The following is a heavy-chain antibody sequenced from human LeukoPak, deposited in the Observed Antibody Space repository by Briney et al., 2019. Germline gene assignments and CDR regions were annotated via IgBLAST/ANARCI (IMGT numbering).Heavy chain of an antibody. D-gene: IGHD3-10*01. CDR2: INAGNGNT. J-gene: IGHJ4*02. Sequence: GASVKVSCKASGNTFTSYAMHWVRQAPGQRLEWMGWINAGNGNTKYSQEFQGRVTITRDTSASTAYMELSSLRSEDMAVYYCARAGLLWFGEGFDYWGQGTLVTVSS. V-gene: IGHV1-3*03. CDR3: ARAGLLWFGEGFDY. CDR1: GNTFTSYA.